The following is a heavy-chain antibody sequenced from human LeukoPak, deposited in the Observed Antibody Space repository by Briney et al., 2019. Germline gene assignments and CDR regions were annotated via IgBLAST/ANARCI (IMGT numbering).Heavy chain of an antibody. D-gene: IGHD6-13*01. V-gene: IGHV1-2*02. Sequence: ASVKVSCKASGYTFTGYYMHWVRKAPGQGLEWMGWINPNSGGTNYAQKFQGRVTMTRDTSISTAYMELSRLRSDDTAVYYCARVTAAGTFVDYFDYWGQGTLVTVSS. CDR1: GYTFTGYY. CDR3: ARVTAAGTFVDYFDY. J-gene: IGHJ4*02. CDR2: INPNSGGT.